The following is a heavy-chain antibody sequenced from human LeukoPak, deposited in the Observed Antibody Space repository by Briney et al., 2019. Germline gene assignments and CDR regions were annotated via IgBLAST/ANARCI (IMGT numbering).Heavy chain of an antibody. CDR3: AGWFGPMRWFDP. J-gene: IGHJ5*02. Sequence: SETLSLTCTVSGGSISSYYWSWIRQPAGKGLEWIGRIYTSGSTNYNPSLKNRVTMSVDTSKNQFSLKLSSVTAADTAVYYCAGWFGPMRWFDPWGQGTLVTVSS. CDR2: IYTSGST. V-gene: IGHV4-4*07. CDR1: GGSISSYY. D-gene: IGHD3-10*01.